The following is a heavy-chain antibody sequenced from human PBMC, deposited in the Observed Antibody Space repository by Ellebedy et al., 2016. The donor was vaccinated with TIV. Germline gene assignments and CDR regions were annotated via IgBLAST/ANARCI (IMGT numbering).Heavy chain of an antibody. CDR2: IYHSGST. CDR1: GYSISSGYY. V-gene: IGHV4-38-2*02. Sequence: GSLRLXCTVSGYSISSGYYWGWIRQPPGKGLEWIGSIYHSGSTYYNPSLKSRVTISVDTSKNQFSLKLSSVTAADTAVYYCARFVVPAAKGRRGHYYYYMDVWGKGTTVTVSS. CDR3: ARFVVPAAKGRRGHYYYYMDV. J-gene: IGHJ6*03. D-gene: IGHD2-2*01.